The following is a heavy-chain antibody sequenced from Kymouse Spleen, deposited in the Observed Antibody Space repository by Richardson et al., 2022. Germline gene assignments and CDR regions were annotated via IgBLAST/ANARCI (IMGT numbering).Heavy chain of an antibody. CDR2: INHSGST. CDR1: GGSFSGYY. D-gene: IGHD4-17*01. CDR3: ARGETTVTYDAFDI. V-gene: IGHV4-34*01. Sequence: QVQLQQWGAGLLKPSETLSLTCAVYGGSFSGYYWSWIRQPPGKGLEWIGEINHSGSTNYNPSLKSRVTISVDTSKNQFSLKLSSVTAADTAVYYCARGETTVTYDAFDIWGQGTMVTVSS. J-gene: IGHJ3*02.